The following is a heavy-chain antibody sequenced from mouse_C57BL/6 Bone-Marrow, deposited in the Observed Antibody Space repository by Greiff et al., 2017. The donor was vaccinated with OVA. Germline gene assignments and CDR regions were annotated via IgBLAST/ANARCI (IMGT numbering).Heavy chain of an antibody. Sequence: EVQLVESGGGLVKPGGSLKLSCAASGFTFSSYAMYWVRQTPEKRLEWVATISDGGSYTYYPDNVKGRFTIARDNAKNNLYLQMSNLKSDDAAMYYCARGQLRRGCAYWGQGTLVTVSA. J-gene: IGHJ3*01. D-gene: IGHD3-2*02. CDR2: ISDGGSYT. CDR3: ARGQLRRGCAY. V-gene: IGHV5-4*01. CDR1: GFTFSSYA.